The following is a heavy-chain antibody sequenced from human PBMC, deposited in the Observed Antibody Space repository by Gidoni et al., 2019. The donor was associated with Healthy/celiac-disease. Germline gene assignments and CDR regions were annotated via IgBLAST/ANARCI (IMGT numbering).Heavy chain of an antibody. J-gene: IGHJ5*02. CDR3: ARVGSSSWYWFDP. Sequence: YPGDSDTRYSPSFQGQVTISADKSISTAYLQWSSLKASDTAMYYCARVGSSSWYWFDPWGQGTLVTVSS. V-gene: IGHV5-51*01. D-gene: IGHD6-13*01. CDR2: YPGDSDT.